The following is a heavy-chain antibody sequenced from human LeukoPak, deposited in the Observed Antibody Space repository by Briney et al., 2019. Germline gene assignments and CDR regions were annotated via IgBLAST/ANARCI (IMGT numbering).Heavy chain of an antibody. J-gene: IGHJ6*02. CDR2: TYYRSKWYN. Sequence: SQTLSLTCAISGDSVSSNSAAWNWIRQSPSRGLEWLGRTYYRSKWYNDYAVSAKSRITINPDTSKNQFSLQLNSVTPEDTAVYYCARAYSGYDYPLYYYGMDVWGQGTTVTVSS. CDR3: ARAYSGYDYPLYYYGMDV. V-gene: IGHV6-1*01. D-gene: IGHD5-12*01. CDR1: GDSVSSNSAA.